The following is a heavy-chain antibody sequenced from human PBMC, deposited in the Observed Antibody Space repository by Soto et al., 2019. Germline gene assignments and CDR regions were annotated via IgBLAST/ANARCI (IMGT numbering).Heavy chain of an antibody. CDR2: MNVDTGGT. CDR3: ARDVNLVFRGYSFLFAF. J-gene: IGHJ4*02. CDR1: GYRFTTFY. Sequence: GASVKVSCKASGYRFTTFYIHWVRQAPGQGLEWMGRMNVDTGGTTYAEKFQGRVTMTRDTSISTAYVEVTNVKSDATAIYYCARDVNLVFRGYSFLFAFRGQGSRVTVSS. V-gene: IGHV1-2*06. D-gene: IGHD5-12*01.